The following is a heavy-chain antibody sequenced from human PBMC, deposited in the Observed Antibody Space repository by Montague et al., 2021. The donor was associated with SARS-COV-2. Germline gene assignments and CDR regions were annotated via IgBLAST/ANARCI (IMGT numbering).Heavy chain of an antibody. CDR1: GGSISSSNW. D-gene: IGHD3-10*01. Sequence: SETLSLTCAVSGGSISSSNWWSWVRQPQAKGLEWIGEIYHIGGTNYNPSLKSRVTISVHKSKNQFSLKLSSVTAADTAAYYCASRGAGWFGSNPERFDYWGQGTLVTVSS. J-gene: IGHJ4*02. V-gene: IGHV4-4*02. CDR2: IYHIGGT. CDR3: ASRGAGWFGSNPERFDY.